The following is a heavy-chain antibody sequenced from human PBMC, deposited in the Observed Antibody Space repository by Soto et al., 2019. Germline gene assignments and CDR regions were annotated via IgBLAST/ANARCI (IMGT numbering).Heavy chain of an antibody. CDR3: ARVPLNWNGPLYYYYGMDV. V-gene: IGHV4-4*02. Sequence: PSETLSLTCAVSGGSISSSNWWGWVRQPPGKGLEWIGEIYHSGSTNYNPSLKSRVTISVDKSKNQFSLKLSSVTAADTAVYYCARVPLNWNGPLYYYYGMDVWGQGTTVTVSS. CDR1: GGSISSSNW. CDR2: IYHSGST. D-gene: IGHD1-1*01. J-gene: IGHJ6*02.